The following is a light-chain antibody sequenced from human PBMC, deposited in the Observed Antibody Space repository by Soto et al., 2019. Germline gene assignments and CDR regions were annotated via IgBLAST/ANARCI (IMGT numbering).Light chain of an antibody. CDR1: QSVSSY. CDR2: DAS. Sequence: EIVLTQSPATLSLSPGERATLSCGASQSVSSYLAWYQQKPGQAPRLLIYDASNRATGIPARFSGSGSGTDFTLSISSLEPEDFAVYYCQQRSTWPWTFGQGTKVEIK. J-gene: IGKJ1*01. CDR3: QQRSTWPWT. V-gene: IGKV3-11*01.